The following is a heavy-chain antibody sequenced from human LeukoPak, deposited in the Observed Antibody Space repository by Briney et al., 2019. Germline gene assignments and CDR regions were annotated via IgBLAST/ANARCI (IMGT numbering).Heavy chain of an antibody. CDR1: GGTFSSYA. Sequence: SVKVSCKASGGTFSSYAISWVRQAPGQGLEWMGGIIPIFGTANYAQKFQGRVTIPADESTSTAYMELSSLRSEDTAVYYCARDTDNWNDGNWFDPWGQGTLVTVSS. D-gene: IGHD1-1*01. J-gene: IGHJ5*02. V-gene: IGHV1-69*13. CDR3: ARDTDNWNDGNWFDP. CDR2: IIPIFGTA.